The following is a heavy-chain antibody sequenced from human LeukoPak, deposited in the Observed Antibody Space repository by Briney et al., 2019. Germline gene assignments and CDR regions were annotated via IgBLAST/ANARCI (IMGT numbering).Heavy chain of an antibody. CDR3: ARFPPPILSGNDNY. J-gene: IGHJ4*02. CDR2: IYDTGST. CDR1: GGSISSYY. V-gene: IGHV4-59*01. D-gene: IGHD1-26*01. Sequence: PSETLSLTCTVSGGSISSYYWSWIRQPPGKGLEWIGHIYDTGSTNYNPSLKSRVTISVDTSKNQFSLNLNSVTAADTAVYYCARFPPPILSGNDNYWGQGTLVTVSS.